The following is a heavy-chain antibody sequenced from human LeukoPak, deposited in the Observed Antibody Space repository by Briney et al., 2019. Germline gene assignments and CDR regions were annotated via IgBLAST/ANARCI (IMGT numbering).Heavy chain of an antibody. Sequence: PGGSLRLSCAASGFTFSSYSMNWVRQAPGKGLEWVSSISSSSYIYYADSVKGRFTISRDNAKNSLYLQMNSLRAEDTAVYYCARVRRGLLWFGELDYWGQGTLVTVSS. V-gene: IGHV3-21*01. CDR2: ISSSSYI. CDR3: ARVRRGLLWFGELDY. D-gene: IGHD3-10*01. J-gene: IGHJ4*02. CDR1: GFTFSSYS.